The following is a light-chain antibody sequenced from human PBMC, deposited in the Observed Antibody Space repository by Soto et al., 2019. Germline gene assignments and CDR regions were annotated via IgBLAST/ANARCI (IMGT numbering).Light chain of an antibody. CDR2: SNN. V-gene: IGLV1-44*01. J-gene: IGLJ1*01. CDR3: AAWDDSLNGPF. CDR1: SSNIGSNT. Sequence: QSVLTQPPSASGTPGQRVTITCSGSSSNIGSNTVHWYQQLPGTAPKLLIYSNNQRPSGVPGRFSGSKSGTSASLAISRLQSEDEADYYCAAWDDSLNGPFFGTGTKVTVL.